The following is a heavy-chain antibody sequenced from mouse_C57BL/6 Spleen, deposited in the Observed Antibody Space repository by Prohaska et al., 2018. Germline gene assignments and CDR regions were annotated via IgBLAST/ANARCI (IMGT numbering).Heavy chain of an antibody. D-gene: IGHD2-1*01. CDR3: ASLYYGNYPPNY. CDR1: GYTFTSYW. Sequence: SVKLSCKASGYTFTSYWMHWVKQRPGQGLEWIGMIHPNSGSTNYNEKFKSKATLTVDKSSSTAYMQLSSLTSEDSAVYYCASLYYGNYPPNYWGQGTTLTVSS. V-gene: IGHV1-64*01. CDR2: IHPNSGST. J-gene: IGHJ2*01.